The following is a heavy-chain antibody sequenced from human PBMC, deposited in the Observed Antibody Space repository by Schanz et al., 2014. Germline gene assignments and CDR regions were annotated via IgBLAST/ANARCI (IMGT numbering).Heavy chain of an antibody. D-gene: IGHD4-17*01. CDR1: GFTFSSYW. Sequence: EVQLVESGGGLVQPGGSLRLSCAASGFTFSSYWMHWVRQAPGKGLVWVSRIKSDGSFTTFADSVKGRFTISRDNAKNALYLQMNSLRAEDTAVYYCVRDTDYHFDYWGQGTLVTVSS. J-gene: IGHJ4*02. CDR3: VRDTDYHFDY. V-gene: IGHV3-74*01. CDR2: IKSDGSFT.